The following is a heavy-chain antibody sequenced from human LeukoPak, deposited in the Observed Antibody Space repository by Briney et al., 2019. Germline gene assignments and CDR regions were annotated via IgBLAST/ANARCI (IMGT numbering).Heavy chain of an antibody. CDR2: INPNSGGT. D-gene: IGHD3-3*01. CDR3: ARDFSRRGFDP. J-gene: IGHJ5*02. Sequence: ASVKVSCTASGYTFTGYYMHWVRQAPGQRLEWMGWINPNSGGTNYAQKFQGRVTMTRDTSISTAYMELSRPRSDDTAVYYCARDFSRRGFDPWAREPWSPSPQ. V-gene: IGHV1-2*02. CDR1: GYTFTGYY.